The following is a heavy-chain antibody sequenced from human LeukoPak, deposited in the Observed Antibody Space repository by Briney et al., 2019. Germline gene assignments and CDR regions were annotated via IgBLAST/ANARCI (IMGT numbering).Heavy chain of an antibody. CDR1: GFTFSSYA. V-gene: IGHV3-30-3*01. CDR3: AREWEWELLRNVLDY. Sequence: GRSLRLSCAASGFTFSSYAMHWVRQAPGKGLEWVAVISYDGSNKYYADSVKGRFTISRDNSKNTLYLQMNSLRAEDTAVYYCAREWEWELLRNVLDYWGQGTLVTVSS. D-gene: IGHD1-26*01. J-gene: IGHJ4*02. CDR2: ISYDGSNK.